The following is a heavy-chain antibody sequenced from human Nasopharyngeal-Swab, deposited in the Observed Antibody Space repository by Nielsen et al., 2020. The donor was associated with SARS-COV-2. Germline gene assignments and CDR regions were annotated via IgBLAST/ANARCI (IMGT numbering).Heavy chain of an antibody. CDR3: AISSSWYSFGY. D-gene: IGHD6-13*01. CDR1: GFIFSDYY. J-gene: IGHJ4*02. CDR2: ITSSGSTI. Sequence: GSLKISCAASGFIFSDYYMNWIRQAPGKGLEWVSYITSSGSTIYYADSVKGRFTISRDNAKNSLYLQMNSLRAEDTAVYYCAISSSWYSFGYWGQGTLVTVSS. V-gene: IGHV3-11*01.